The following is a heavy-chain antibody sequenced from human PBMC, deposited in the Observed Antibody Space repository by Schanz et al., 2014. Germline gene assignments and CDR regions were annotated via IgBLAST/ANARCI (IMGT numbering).Heavy chain of an antibody. Sequence: QLQLQESGSGLVKPSQTLSLTCGVSGGSISSGGSSWNWIRLPPGKGLEWIGYIYHSGSTYYNPSLNSRVTISVDSSKNQFSLILNSVTAADTAVYYCARSPGDFPGWFDSWGQGTLVTVSS. CDR2: IYHSGST. CDR1: GGSISSGGSS. CDR3: ARSPGDFPGWFDS. D-gene: IGHD4-17*01. J-gene: IGHJ5*01. V-gene: IGHV4-30-2*01.